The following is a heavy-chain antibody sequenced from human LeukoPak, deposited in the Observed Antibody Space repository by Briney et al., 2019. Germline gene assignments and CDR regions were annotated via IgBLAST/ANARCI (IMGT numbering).Heavy chain of an antibody. J-gene: IGHJ3*01. D-gene: IGHD1-20*01. CDR3: ARDSGNWDDVTAFFDF. V-gene: IGHV3-48*03. CDR2: ISSSGGTI. CDR1: GFTFSSSE. Sequence: GGSLRLSCAASGFTFSSSEMNWVRQAPGKGLEWVSYISSSGGTISYADSVKGRFTISRDNAKNSLYLQMNSLRAEDTAIYYCARDSGNWDDVTAFFDFGGQGPVITVSS.